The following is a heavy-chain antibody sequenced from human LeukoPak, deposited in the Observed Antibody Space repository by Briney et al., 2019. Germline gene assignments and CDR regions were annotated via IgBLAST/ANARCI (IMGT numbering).Heavy chain of an antibody. CDR2: ISYDGSNK. J-gene: IGHJ5*02. CDR1: GFTFSSYG. V-gene: IGHV3-30*18. D-gene: IGHD3-10*01. Sequence: GGSLRLSCAASGFTFSSYGMHWVRQAPGKGLEWVAVISYDGSNKYYADSVKGRFTISRDNSKNTLYLQMNSLTTEDTALYFCAQDIPIERIQGFGPGSWGQGTLVTVSS. CDR3: AQDIPIERIQGFGPGS.